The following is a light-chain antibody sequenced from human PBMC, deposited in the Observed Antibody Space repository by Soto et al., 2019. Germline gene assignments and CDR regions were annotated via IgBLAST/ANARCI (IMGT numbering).Light chain of an antibody. V-gene: IGKV3-20*01. CDR1: QSVSSSY. CDR3: QQYGSSPST. CDR2: DAS. J-gene: IGKJ1*01. Sequence: EIVLTQSPGTLSLSPGERATLSCRASQSVSSSYLAWYQQRPGQAPRLLIYDASSRATGIPDRFSGSGSGTDVTLTISRLEPEDFAVYYCQQYGSSPSTFGQGTKVEIK.